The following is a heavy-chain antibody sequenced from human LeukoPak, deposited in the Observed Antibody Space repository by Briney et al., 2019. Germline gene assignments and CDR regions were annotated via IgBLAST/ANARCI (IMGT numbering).Heavy chain of an antibody. CDR2: ISAYNGNT. CDR3: ARGDAVAGVFDY. J-gene: IGHJ4*02. V-gene: IGHV1-18*01. CDR1: GYTLTSYY. Sequence: ASVKVSCKASGYTLTSYYITWVRQAPGQGLEWAGCISAYNGNTNYAQKLQGRVTMTTDTSTSTAYMELRSLRSDDTAVYYCARGDAVAGVFDYWGQGTLVTVSS. D-gene: IGHD6-19*01.